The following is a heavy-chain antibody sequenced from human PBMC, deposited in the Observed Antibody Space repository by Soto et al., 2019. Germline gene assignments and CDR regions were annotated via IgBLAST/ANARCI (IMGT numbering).Heavy chain of an antibody. Sequence: PGGSLRLSCAASGFPFSSYWMSWVRQAPGKGLEWVANIKQDGSEKYYVDSVKGRFTISRDNAKNSLYLQMNSLRAEDTAVYYCARARLRFNPLAAFDIWGQGTMVTVSS. V-gene: IGHV3-7*03. J-gene: IGHJ3*02. CDR1: GFPFSSYW. CDR3: ARARLRFNPLAAFDI. CDR2: IKQDGSEK. D-gene: IGHD4-17*01.